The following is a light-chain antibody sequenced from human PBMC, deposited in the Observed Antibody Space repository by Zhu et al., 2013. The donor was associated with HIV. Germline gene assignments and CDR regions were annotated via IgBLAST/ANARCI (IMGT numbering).Light chain of an antibody. CDR3: QQYSRSPFS. V-gene: IGKV3-20*01. CDR1: QNIGGSF. CDR2: GAS. J-gene: IGKJ2*03. Sequence: VLTQSPATLSLSPGERAILSCRASQNIGGSFLAWYQQKPGQAPRVLIYGASIRATGVPDRFSGSGSGADFTLTVDRLEPEDFAVYYCQQYSRSPFSFGQGTNLEIK.